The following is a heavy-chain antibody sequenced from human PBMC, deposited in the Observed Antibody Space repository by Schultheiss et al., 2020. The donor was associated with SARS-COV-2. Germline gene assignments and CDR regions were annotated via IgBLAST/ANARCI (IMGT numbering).Heavy chain of an antibody. CDR1: GGSISSYY. Sequence: SETLSLTCTVSGGSISSYYWSWIRQPAGKGLEWIGRIYTSGSTNYNPSLKSRVTMSVDTSKNQFSLKLSSVTAADTAVYYCARALVDYDSRGRWFDPWGQGTLVTVSS. D-gene: IGHD3-22*01. V-gene: IGHV4-4*07. J-gene: IGHJ5*02. CDR3: ARALVDYDSRGRWFDP. CDR2: IYTSGST.